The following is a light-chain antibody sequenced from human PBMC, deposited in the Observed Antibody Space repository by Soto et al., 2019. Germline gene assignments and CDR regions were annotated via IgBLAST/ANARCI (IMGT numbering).Light chain of an antibody. Sequence: EIVLTQSPGTLSLSPGERATLSCRAIQSVSSSYLAWYQQKPGQAPRLLIYGASSRATGIPDRFSGTGSGTDFTLTISSLQSEDFAVYYCQQYNKWPPWTFGQGTKVDIK. V-gene: IGKV3-20*01. J-gene: IGKJ1*01. CDR2: GAS. CDR3: QQYNKWPPWT. CDR1: QSVSSSY.